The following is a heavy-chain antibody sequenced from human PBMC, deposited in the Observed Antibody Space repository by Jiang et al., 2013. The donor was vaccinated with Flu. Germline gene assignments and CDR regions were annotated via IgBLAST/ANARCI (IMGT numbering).Heavy chain of an antibody. CDR3: ARGRWHDY. V-gene: IGHV4-34*01. D-gene: IGHD4-23*01. CDR1: GGSFSGYY. CDR2: INHSGST. J-gene: IGHJ4*02. Sequence: LLKPSETLSLTCAVYGGSFSGYYWSWIRQPPGKGLEWIGEINHSGSTNYNPSLKSRVTVSVDTSKNQFSLKLSSVTAADTAVYYCARGRWHDYWGQGTLVTVSS.